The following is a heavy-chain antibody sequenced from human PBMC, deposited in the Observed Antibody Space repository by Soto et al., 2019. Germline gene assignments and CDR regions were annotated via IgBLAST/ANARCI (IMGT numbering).Heavy chain of an antibody. Sequence: HPGGSLRLSCAASGFTFSSYLMSWVRQAPGKGLEWVANIKQDGSEKYYVDSVKGRFTISRDNAKNSLYLQMNSLRAEDTAVYYCARLPRYCSSTSCPYEYFQHWGKG. D-gene: IGHD2-2*01. CDR1: GFTFSSYL. V-gene: IGHV3-7*01. J-gene: IGHJ1*01. CDR3: ARLPRYCSSTSCPYEYFQH. CDR2: IKQDGSEK.